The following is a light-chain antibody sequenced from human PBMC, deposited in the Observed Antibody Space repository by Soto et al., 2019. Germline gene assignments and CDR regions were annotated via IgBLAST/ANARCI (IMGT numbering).Light chain of an antibody. V-gene: IGKV1-5*01. CDR1: QSISSS. CDR3: QQYESYPYS. J-gene: IGKJ2*01. Sequence: IQMTQSPSKVSASVGDRVTITCRASQSISSSLAWYQQKPGKAPKVLIYDASSLDSGVPSRFSGSGYGTEFTLTVSSLQPGDFATYSCQQYESYPYSFGQGTKLEIK. CDR2: DAS.